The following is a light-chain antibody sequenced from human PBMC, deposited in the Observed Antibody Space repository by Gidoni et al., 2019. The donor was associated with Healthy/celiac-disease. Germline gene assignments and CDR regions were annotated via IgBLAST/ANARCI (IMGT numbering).Light chain of an antibody. CDR2: AAS. Sequence: DIQFTQSPSFLSASVGDRVTITCRASQGISSYLAWYQQKPGKAPKLLIYAASTLQSGVPSRFSGSGSGTELTLTISSLQPEDFATYYCQQLNSYPRTFGPGTKVDIK. J-gene: IGKJ3*01. CDR3: QQLNSYPRT. V-gene: IGKV1-9*01. CDR1: QGISSY.